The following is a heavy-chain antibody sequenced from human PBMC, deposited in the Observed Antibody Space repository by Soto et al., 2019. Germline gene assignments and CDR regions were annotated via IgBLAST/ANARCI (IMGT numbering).Heavy chain of an antibody. J-gene: IGHJ6*02. D-gene: IGHD3-22*01. Sequence: GGSLRLSCVVSGLTFSRADLSWVRQPPGKGLEWVSASGDGGISTHYVDSVKGRFTISRDNSKNTLYLQMNSLRAEDTAVYYCASLYDSSGYGYYGMDVWGQGTTVTVSS. CDR3: ASLYDSSGYGYYGMDV. V-gene: IGHV3-23*01. CDR1: GLTFSRAD. CDR2: SGDGGIST.